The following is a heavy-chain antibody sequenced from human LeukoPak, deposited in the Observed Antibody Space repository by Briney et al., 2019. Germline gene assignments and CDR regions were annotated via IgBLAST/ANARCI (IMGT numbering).Heavy chain of an antibody. D-gene: IGHD1-26*01. V-gene: IGHV1-3*01. CDR3: ARESGRYQDFFEN. J-gene: IGHJ4*02. CDR2: INGGSGRT. Sequence: ASVRVSCKASGYTFNSYDIHWVRQAPGQRPEWMGGINGGSGRTKYLQKLQGRVTITRDTSANTAFMELSSLRSEDTVVYYCARESGRYQDFFENWGQGTLVTVSS. CDR1: GYTFNSYD.